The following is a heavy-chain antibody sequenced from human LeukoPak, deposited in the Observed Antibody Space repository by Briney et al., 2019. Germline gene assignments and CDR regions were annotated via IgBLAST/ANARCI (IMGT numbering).Heavy chain of an antibody. J-gene: IGHJ4*02. V-gene: IGHV3-74*01. CDR3: AKDHGCSSTSCYFPN. Sequence: GGSLRLSCAASGFTFSSYWMHWVRQAPGKGLVWVSRINSDGSSTSYADSVKGRFTISRDNSKNTLYLQMNSLRAEDTAVYYCAKDHGCSSTSCYFPNWGQGTLVTVSS. CDR1: GFTFSSYW. D-gene: IGHD2-2*01. CDR2: INSDGSST.